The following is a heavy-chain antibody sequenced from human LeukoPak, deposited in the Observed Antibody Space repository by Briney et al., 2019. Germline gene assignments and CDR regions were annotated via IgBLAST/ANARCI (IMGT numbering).Heavy chain of an antibody. Sequence: SETLSLTCTVSGGSISSYYWSWIRQPPGKGLEWIGYIYYSGSTNYNPSLKSRVTISVDTSKDQFSLKLSSVTAADTAVYYCARGLEAPAYFDYWGQGTLVTVSS. CDR3: ARGLEAPAYFDY. CDR1: GGSISSYY. D-gene: IGHD1-1*01. J-gene: IGHJ4*02. V-gene: IGHV4-59*01. CDR2: IYYSGST.